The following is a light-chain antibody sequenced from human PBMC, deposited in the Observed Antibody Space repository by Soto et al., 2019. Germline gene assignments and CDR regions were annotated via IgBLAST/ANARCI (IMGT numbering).Light chain of an antibody. CDR2: GNG. V-gene: IGLV1-40*01. CDR1: SSNIGGGYD. Sequence: QSVLTQPPSVSGAPGQRVTISCTGSSSNIGGGYDVHWYQQLPGAAPKLLIYGNGNRPSGVPDRFSGSKSGTSASLAITGLQAEDEADYYCQSYDSSLSGHVVFGGGTKLTVL. J-gene: IGLJ2*01. CDR3: QSYDSSLSGHVV.